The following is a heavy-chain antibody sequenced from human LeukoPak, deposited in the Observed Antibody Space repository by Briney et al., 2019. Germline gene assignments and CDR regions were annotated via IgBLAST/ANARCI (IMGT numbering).Heavy chain of an antibody. V-gene: IGHV3-23*01. CDR3: AKDDYGDPSGDY. J-gene: IGHJ4*02. CDR2: ISGSGGST. Sequence: HPGGSLRLSCAASGFTFSTYAMSWVRQAPGKGLEWVSSISGSGGSTYYADSVKGRFTISRDNSKNTLYLQMNSLRAEDTAVYYCAKDDYGDPSGDYWGQGTLVTVSS. D-gene: IGHD4-17*01. CDR1: GFTFSTYA.